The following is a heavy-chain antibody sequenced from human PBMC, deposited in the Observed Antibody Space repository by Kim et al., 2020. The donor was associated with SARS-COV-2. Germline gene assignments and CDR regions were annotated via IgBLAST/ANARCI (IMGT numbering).Heavy chain of an antibody. Sequence: HTDSVKGRFTISRDNSKNTLKLQMNSLRAEDTALYYCARADYIYGMDVWGQGTMVTVSS. CDR3: ARADYIYGMDV. V-gene: IGHV3-30*10. J-gene: IGHJ6*02.